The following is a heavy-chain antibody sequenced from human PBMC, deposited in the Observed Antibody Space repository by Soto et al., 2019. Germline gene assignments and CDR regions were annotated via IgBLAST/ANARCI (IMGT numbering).Heavy chain of an antibody. Sequence: SETLSLTCTVSGGSIRSYCWTWIRQPPGEGLEWIGCICNSGTTNYNPSLKSRVTISVDTSKNQFSLKLSSVTAADTAVYYCARLPYYDILTGYSYYFDYWVQGTLVTVSS. V-gene: IGHV4-4*08. J-gene: IGHJ4*02. CDR2: ICNSGTT. CDR1: GGSIRSYC. CDR3: ARLPYYDILTGYSYYFDY. D-gene: IGHD3-9*01.